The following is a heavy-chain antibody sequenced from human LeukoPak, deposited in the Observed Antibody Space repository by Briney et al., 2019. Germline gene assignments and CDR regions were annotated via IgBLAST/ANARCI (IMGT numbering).Heavy chain of an antibody. D-gene: IGHD3-9*01. CDR1: GYTFTDYY. J-gene: IGHJ4*02. CDR3: ARDSSRRPQNYDIATSFSTDY. V-gene: IGHV1-2*02. Sequence: ASVKVSCKASGYTFTDYYIHWVRQAPGQGLEWMGWINPKISGTNYAQRFQGRVSMTSDTSITTAYMELRRVTSDDTAVYYCARDSSRRPQNYDIATSFSTDYWGQGTLVTVSS. CDR2: INPKISGT.